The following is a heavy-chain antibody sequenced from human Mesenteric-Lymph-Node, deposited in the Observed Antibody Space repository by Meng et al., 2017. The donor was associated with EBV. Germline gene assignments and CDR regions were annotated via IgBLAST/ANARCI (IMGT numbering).Heavy chain of an antibody. D-gene: IGHD1-26*01. CDR1: GGSVSSRSYS. V-gene: IGHV4-61*01. Sequence: QVQLQGSGAGLVRPSETLSLTCTVSGGSVSSRSYSWSWIRQPPGKGLEWIGYIYYSGSTNYNPSLKSRVTISVDTSKNQFSLKLSSVTAADTAVYYCALIIVGATHFDYWGQGTLVTVSS. CDR3: ALIIVGATHFDY. CDR2: IYYSGST. J-gene: IGHJ4*02.